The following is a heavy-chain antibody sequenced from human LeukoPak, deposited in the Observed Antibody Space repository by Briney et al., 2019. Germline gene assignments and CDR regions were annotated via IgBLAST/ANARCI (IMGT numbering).Heavy chain of an antibody. Sequence: SETLSLTCTVSGGSISSYYWSWIRQPPGKGLEWIGYIYYSGGTNYNPSLKSRVTISVDTSKNQFSLKLSSVTAADTAVYYCARSPIVATTFDYWGQGTLVTVSS. CDR1: GGSISSYY. D-gene: IGHD5-12*01. CDR3: ARSPIVATTFDY. J-gene: IGHJ4*02. CDR2: IYYSGGT. V-gene: IGHV4-59*01.